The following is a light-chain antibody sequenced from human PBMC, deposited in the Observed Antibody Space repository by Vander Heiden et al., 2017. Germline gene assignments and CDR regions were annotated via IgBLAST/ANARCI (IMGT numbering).Light chain of an antibody. V-gene: IGKV1-39*01. CDR3: QQCDGTPIT. J-gene: IGKJ5*01. Sequence: DIQMTQSPSSLSASVGDRVTITCRASQSISSYLNWYQQKPGKAPKLLIYAASSLQSGVPSRFSATGSGTDFTLTISRLQPEDFATYYCQQCDGTPITFGQGTRLEIK. CDR1: QSISSY. CDR2: AAS.